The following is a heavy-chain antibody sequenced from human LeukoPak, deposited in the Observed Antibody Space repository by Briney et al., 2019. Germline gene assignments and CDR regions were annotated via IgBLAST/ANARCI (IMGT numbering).Heavy chain of an antibody. CDR3: AKAYDFWSPLYGMDA. V-gene: IGHV3-30*18. D-gene: IGHD3-3*01. J-gene: IGHJ6*02. Sequence: PGGSLRLSCAASGFTFSSYGMHWVRQAPGKGLEWVAVISYDGSNKYYADSVKGRFTISRDNSKNTLYLQMNSLRAEDTAVYYCAKAYDFWSPLYGMDAWGQGTTVTVSS. CDR2: ISYDGSNK. CDR1: GFTFSSYG.